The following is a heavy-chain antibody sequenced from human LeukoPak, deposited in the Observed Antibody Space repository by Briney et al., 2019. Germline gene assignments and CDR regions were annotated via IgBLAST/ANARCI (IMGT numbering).Heavy chain of an antibody. Sequence: PSETLSPTCTVSGGSISSSSYYWGWIRQPPGKSLEWIGSIYYSGSTYYNPSLKSRVTISVDTSKNQFSLKLSSVTAADTAVYYCARDDTVISVFDIWGQGTMVTVSS. J-gene: IGHJ3*02. D-gene: IGHD5-18*01. CDR2: IYYSGST. CDR3: ARDDTVISVFDI. V-gene: IGHV4-39*02. CDR1: GGSISSSSYY.